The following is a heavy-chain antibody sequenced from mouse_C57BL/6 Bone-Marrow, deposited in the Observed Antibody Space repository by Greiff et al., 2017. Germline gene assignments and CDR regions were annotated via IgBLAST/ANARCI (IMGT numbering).Heavy chain of an antibody. CDR2: IDPENGDT. J-gene: IGHJ1*03. CDR1: GFNIKDDY. V-gene: IGHV14-4*01. CDR3: TPPITTVVATDWYFDV. Sequence: VQLQQSGAELVRPGASVKLSCTASGFNIKDDYMHWVKQRPEQGLEWIGWIDPENGDTEYASKFQGKATITADTSSNPAYLQLSSLTSEDTAVYYCTPPITTVVATDWYFDVWGTGTTVTVSS. D-gene: IGHD1-1*01.